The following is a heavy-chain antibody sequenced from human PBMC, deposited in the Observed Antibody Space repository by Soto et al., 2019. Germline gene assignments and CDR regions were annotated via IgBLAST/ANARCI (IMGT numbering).Heavy chain of an antibody. CDR2: VNPNSGGT. CDR1: GYTFTGYY. V-gene: IGHV1-2*04. CDR3: ARLNGSGSYWGAFDI. J-gene: IGHJ3*02. D-gene: IGHD3-10*01. Sequence: ASVKVSCKASGYTFTGYYMHWVRQAPGQGLEWMGWVNPNSGGTNYAQKFQGWVTMTRDTSISTAYMELSRLRSDDTAVYYCARLNGSGSYWGAFDIWGQGTMVT.